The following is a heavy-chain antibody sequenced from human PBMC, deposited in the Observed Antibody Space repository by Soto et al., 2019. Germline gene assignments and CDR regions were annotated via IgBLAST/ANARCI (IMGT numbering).Heavy chain of an antibody. J-gene: IGHJ4*02. CDR2: IYYSGST. CDR1: GGSISSGGYY. V-gene: IGHV4-31*03. D-gene: IGHD6-13*01. CDR3: ARDRGKAAAGLNE. Sequence: SETLSLTCTVSGGSISSGGYYWSWIRQHPGKGLEWIGYIYYSGSTYYNPSLKSRVTISVDTSKNQFSLKLSSVTAADTAVYYCARDRGKAAAGLNEWGQGTLVTVS.